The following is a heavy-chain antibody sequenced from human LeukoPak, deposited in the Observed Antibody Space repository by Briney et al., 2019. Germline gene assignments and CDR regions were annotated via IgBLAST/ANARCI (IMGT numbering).Heavy chain of an antibody. CDR3: ARPYSSSPWDWFAP. J-gene: IGHJ5*02. CDR2: IYYSGST. D-gene: IGHD6-13*01. Sequence: SETLSLTCTVSGGSISSSSYYWGWIRQPPGKGLEWIGSIYYSGSTYYNPSLKSRVTISVDTSKNQFSLKLSSVTAADTAVYYCARPYSSSPWDWFAPWGQGTLVTVSS. V-gene: IGHV4-39*01. CDR1: GGSISSSSYY.